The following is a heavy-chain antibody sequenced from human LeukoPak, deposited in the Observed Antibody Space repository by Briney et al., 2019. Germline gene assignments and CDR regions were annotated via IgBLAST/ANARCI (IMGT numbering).Heavy chain of an antibody. CDR2: ISSSSSTI. D-gene: IGHD3-22*01. CDR1: GFTFSSYS. CDR3: ARDPGTYYYDSSGYRFGY. J-gene: IGHJ4*02. V-gene: IGHV3-48*02. Sequence: PGGSLRLSCAASGFTFSSYSMNWVRQAPGKGLEWVSYISSSSSTIYYVDSVKGRFTISRDNAKNSLYLQMNSLRDEDTAVYYCARDPGTYYYDSSGYRFGYWGQGTLVTVSS.